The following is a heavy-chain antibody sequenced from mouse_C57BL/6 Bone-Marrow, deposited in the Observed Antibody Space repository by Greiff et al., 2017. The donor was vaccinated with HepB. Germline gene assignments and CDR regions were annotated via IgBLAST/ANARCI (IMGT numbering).Heavy chain of an antibody. CDR3: ARDATGVWYFDV. CDR2: ISDGGSYT. J-gene: IGHJ1*03. D-gene: IGHD4-1*02. Sequence: EVKLVESGGGLVKPGGSLKLSCAASGFTFSSYAMSWVRQTPEKRLEWVATISDGGSYTYYPDNVKGRFTISRDNAKNNRYLQMSHLKSEDTAMYYCARDATGVWYFDVWGTGTTVTVSS. V-gene: IGHV5-4*01. CDR1: GFTFSSYA.